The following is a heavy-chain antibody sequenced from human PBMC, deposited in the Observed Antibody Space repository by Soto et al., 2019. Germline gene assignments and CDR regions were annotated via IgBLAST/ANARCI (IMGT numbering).Heavy chain of an antibody. Sequence: QVQLVQSGAEVKKPGSSVKVSCKASGGTFSSYAISWVRQAPGQGLEWMGGIIPIFGTANYAQKFQGRVTITADEYTSTAYLELSSMRSEDTAVYYCARSRVTMVRGVTEVYYYGMDVWGQGTTVTVSS. V-gene: IGHV1-69*01. D-gene: IGHD3-10*01. J-gene: IGHJ6*02. CDR1: GGTFSSYA. CDR2: IIPIFGTA. CDR3: ARSRVTMVRGVTEVYYYGMDV.